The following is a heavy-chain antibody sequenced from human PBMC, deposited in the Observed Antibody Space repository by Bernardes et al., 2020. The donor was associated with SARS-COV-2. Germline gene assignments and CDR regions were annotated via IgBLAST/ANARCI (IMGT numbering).Heavy chain of an antibody. J-gene: IGHJ6*02. CDR1: GGSISSGSYY. CDR2: IYTSGST. V-gene: IGHV4-61*02. CDR3: ARELERVIYYYYYGMDV. D-gene: IGHD1-1*01. Sequence: SETLSLTCTVSGGSISSGSYYWSWIRQPAGKGLEWIGRIYTSGSTNYNPSLKSRVTISVDTSKNQFSLKLSSVTAADTAVYYCARELERVIYYYYYGMDVWGQGTTVTVSS.